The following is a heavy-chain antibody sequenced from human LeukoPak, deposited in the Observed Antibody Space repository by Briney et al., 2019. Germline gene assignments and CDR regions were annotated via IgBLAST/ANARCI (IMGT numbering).Heavy chain of an antibody. J-gene: IGHJ4*02. Sequence: GGSLRLSCAASGFTFNDYAKSWVRQAPGKGLEWISVISGSAESTYYADSVQGRFTISSDNSKNTVYLQMNSLTAEDTAVYYCAKGSLYASRAPLIEYWGQGTLVTVSS. CDR3: AKGSLYASRAPLIEY. V-gene: IGHV3-23*01. D-gene: IGHD2-8*01. CDR2: ISGSAEST. CDR1: GFTFNDYA.